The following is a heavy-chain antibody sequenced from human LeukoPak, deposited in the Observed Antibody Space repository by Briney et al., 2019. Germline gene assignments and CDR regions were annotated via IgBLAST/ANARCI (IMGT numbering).Heavy chain of an antibody. D-gene: IGHD3-22*01. CDR3: AKPAEGYYYDSSGYFQYFQH. Sequence: GGSLRLSCAASGFTFSKYGIHWVRQAPGKGLEWVAFIRYDGSNKYYADSVKGRFTISRENSKNTLYLQMNSLRAEDTAVYYCAKPAEGYYYDSSGYFQYFQHWGQGTLVTVSS. J-gene: IGHJ1*01. CDR2: IRYDGSNK. V-gene: IGHV3-30*02. CDR1: GFTFSKYG.